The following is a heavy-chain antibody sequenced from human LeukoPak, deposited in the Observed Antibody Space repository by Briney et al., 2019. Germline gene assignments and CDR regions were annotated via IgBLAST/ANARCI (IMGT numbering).Heavy chain of an antibody. Sequence: ASETLSLTCAVYGGSFSGYYWSWIRQPPGKGLEWIGEINHSGSTNYNPSLKSRVTISVDTSKNQFSQKLSSVTAADTAVYYCARSVHDSSGYYFDYWGQGTLVTVSS. CDR2: INHSGST. D-gene: IGHD3-22*01. V-gene: IGHV4-34*01. CDR1: GGSFSGYY. CDR3: ARSVHDSSGYYFDY. J-gene: IGHJ4*02.